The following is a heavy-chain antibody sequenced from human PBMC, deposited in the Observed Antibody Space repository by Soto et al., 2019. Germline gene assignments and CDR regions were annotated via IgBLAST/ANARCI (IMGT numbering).Heavy chain of an antibody. V-gene: IGHV1-18*04. D-gene: IGHD2-15*01. J-gene: IGHJ6*02. CDR2: ISAYNGNT. CDR1: GYTFTSYG. CDR3: ARDGDCSGGSCYLSYYYYGMDV. Sequence: ASVKVSFKASGYTFTSYGISWVRQAPGQGLEWMGWISAYNGNTNYAQKLQGRVTMTTDTSTSTDYMELRSLRSDDTDVYYCARDGDCSGGSCYLSYYYYGMDVWGQGTTVTVSS.